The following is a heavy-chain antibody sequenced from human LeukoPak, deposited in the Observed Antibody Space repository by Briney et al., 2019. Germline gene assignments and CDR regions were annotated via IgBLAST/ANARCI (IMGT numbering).Heavy chain of an antibody. Sequence: SETLSLTCTVSGGSITSNIYFWGWIRQPPGKGLEWIGSLSSSGNTYYNPSFKSRVTMSLDTSRNQFSLKLTSVTAADTAVYYCASNQWPNWYFDLWGRGTLVTVSS. V-gene: IGHV4-39*07. CDR1: GGSITSNIYF. CDR2: LSSSGNT. J-gene: IGHJ2*01. CDR3: ASNQWPNWYFDL. D-gene: IGHD6-19*01.